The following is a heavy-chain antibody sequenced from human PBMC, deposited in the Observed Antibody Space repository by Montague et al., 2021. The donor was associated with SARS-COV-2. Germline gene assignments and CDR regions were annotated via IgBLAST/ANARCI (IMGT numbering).Heavy chain of an antibody. CDR3: VRGGDYTDYGRVDY. D-gene: IGHD4-11*01. J-gene: IGHJ4*02. Sequence: SETLSLTCSFSGGSISTGSYYWGWIRQPPRKGLEWIGSIYYSGDTCYNPPLKSRVTISVDTSKNQFSLRLSSVTAADTAVYYCVRGGDYTDYGRVDYWGQGTLVIVSS. V-gene: IGHV4-39*01. CDR2: IYYSGDT. CDR1: GGSISTGSYY.